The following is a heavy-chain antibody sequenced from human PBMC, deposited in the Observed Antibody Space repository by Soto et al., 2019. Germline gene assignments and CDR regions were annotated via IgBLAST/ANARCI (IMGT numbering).Heavy chain of an antibody. Sequence: GESLKISCAASGFTFSSYGMHWVRQAPGKGLEWVAVIWYDGSNKYYADSVKGRFTISRDNSKNTLYLQMNSLRAEDTAVYYCARDVGRYCSSTSCYYFDYWGQGTLVTVSS. J-gene: IGHJ4*02. CDR3: ARDVGRYCSSTSCYYFDY. V-gene: IGHV3-33*08. CDR2: IWYDGSNK. CDR1: GFTFSSYG. D-gene: IGHD2-2*01.